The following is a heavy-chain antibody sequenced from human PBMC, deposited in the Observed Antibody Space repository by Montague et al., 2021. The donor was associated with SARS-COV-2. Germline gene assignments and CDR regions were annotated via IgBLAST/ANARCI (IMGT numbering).Heavy chain of an antibody. CDR1: GGSITSSSYF. CDR2: IYYSGXT. Sequence: SETLSLTCSVSGGSITSSSYFWGWIRQPPGKGLEWIGNIYYSGXTXYXXXXKXRVTISVDTSKYQFSLKLSSVTAADTAVYYCLRQSQAGFVLVGYTFGGWVDPWGQGTLVTVSS. D-gene: IGHD2-8*02. V-gene: IGHV4-39*01. J-gene: IGHJ5*02. CDR3: LRQSQAGFVLVGYTFGGWVDP.